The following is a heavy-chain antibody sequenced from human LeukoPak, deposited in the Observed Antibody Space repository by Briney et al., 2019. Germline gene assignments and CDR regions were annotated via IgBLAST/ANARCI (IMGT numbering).Heavy chain of an antibody. J-gene: IGHJ6*03. CDR2: INGNGAAT. Sequence: GGSLRLSCAASGFTFSSYSMNWVRQAPGKGLEWVSTINGNGAATYYADSFKGRFLISRDDSKSTVYLRMNKLRVEDSGLYYCANGLAASGNFLLRDYYYFIDVWGKGTTVIVS. CDR1: GFTFSSYS. D-gene: IGHD1-26*01. CDR3: ANGLAASGNFLLRDYYYFIDV. V-gene: IGHV3-23*01.